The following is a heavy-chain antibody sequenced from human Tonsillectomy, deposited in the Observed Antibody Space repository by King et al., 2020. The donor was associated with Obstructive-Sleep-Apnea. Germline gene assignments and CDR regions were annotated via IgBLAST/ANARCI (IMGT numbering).Heavy chain of an antibody. CDR1: GYSFTSYW. CDR3: ATIRPNYYDSSGLNAFDI. CDR2: IYPGDSDT. V-gene: IGHV5-51*01. D-gene: IGHD3-22*01. Sequence: VQLVESGAEVKKPGESLKISCKGSGYSFTSYWIGWVRQMPGKGLEWMGIIYPGDSDTRYSPSFQGQVTISADKSISTAYLQWSSLKASDTAMYYCATIRPNYYDSSGLNAFDIWGQGTMVTVSS. J-gene: IGHJ3*02.